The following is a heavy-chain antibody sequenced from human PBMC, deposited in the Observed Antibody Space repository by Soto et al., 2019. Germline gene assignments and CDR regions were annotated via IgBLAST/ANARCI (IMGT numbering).Heavy chain of an antibody. D-gene: IGHD5-12*01. V-gene: IGHV3-33*01. Sequence: QVQLVESGGGVVQPGRSLRLSCAASGFTFSSYGMHWVRQAPGKGLEWVAVIWYDGSNKYYADSVKGRFTISRDNSKNTLYLQMNSLRAEDTAVYYCGREGRGYDYWGQGTLVTVSS. CDR3: GREGRGYDY. J-gene: IGHJ4*02. CDR1: GFTFSSYG. CDR2: IWYDGSNK.